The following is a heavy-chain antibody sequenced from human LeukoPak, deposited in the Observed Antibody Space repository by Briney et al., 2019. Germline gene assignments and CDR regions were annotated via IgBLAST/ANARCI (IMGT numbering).Heavy chain of an antibody. V-gene: IGHV4-34*01. Sequence: SETLSLTCAVYSGSFSDYYWSWIRQPPGKGLEWIGEINHSGSTNYNPSLKSRVTISVDTSKNQFSLKLSPVTAADTAVYYCARKNDFDIWGQGTLVTVSS. CDR1: SGSFSDYY. D-gene: IGHD2/OR15-2a*01. CDR2: INHSGST. CDR3: ARKNDFDI. J-gene: IGHJ3*02.